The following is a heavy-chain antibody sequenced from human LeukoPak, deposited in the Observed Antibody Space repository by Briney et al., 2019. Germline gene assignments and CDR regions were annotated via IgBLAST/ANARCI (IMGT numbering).Heavy chain of an antibody. V-gene: IGHV3-30-3*01. Sequence: GGSLRLSCAASGFTFSSYAMHWVRQAPGKGLEWVAVISYDGSNKYYADSVKGRFTISRDNSKNTLYLQMNSLRAEDTAVYYCARDVRTYYDFWSGYSPDYWGQGTLVTVSS. D-gene: IGHD3-3*01. CDR2: ISYDGSNK. CDR3: ARDVRTYYDFWSGYSPDY. CDR1: GFTFSSYA. J-gene: IGHJ4*02.